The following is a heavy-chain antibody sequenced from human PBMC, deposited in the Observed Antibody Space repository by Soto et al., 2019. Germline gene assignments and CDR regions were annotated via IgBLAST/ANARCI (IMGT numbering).Heavy chain of an antibody. D-gene: IGHD5-18*01. CDR2: IYYSGST. J-gene: IGHJ4*02. Sequence: SETLSLTCTVSGGSISSYYWSWIRQPPGKGLEWIGYIYYSGSTNYNPSLKSRVTISVDTSKNQFSLKLSSVTAADTALYYCARDHGGYSFAGDYWGQGIMVTVSS. V-gene: IGHV4-59*12. CDR3: ARDHGGYSFAGDY. CDR1: GGSISSYY.